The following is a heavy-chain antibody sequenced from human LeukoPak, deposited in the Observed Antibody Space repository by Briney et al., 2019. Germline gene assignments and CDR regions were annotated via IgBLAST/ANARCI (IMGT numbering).Heavy chain of an antibody. V-gene: IGHV3-15*01. D-gene: IGHD2/OR15-2a*01. Sequence: GGSLRLSCAGSGFTFSGAWLSWVRQAPGKGLEWIGRIQGGGTTDYAAPVKGRFTISRDDSKATLYLQMNSLKTEDTAIYYCTAVTHFYLGGQGILVTVSS. CDR2: IQGGGTT. CDR3: TAVTHFYL. CDR1: GFTFSGAW. J-gene: IGHJ4*02.